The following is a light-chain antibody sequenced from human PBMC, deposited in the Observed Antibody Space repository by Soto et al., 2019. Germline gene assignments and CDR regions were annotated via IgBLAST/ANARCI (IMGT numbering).Light chain of an antibody. CDR1: SSDIGRYNY. CDR2: EVN. V-gene: IGLV2-14*01. J-gene: IGLJ1*01. Sequence: QSALTQPASVSGSPGQSITISCTGTSSDIGRYNYVSWFQQHPGKVPKLVIFEVNYRPSGVSDRFSGSKSGNTASLTITGRQSEDEADYYCISCITANTRCVFGSGTKLTVL. CDR3: ISCITANTRCV.